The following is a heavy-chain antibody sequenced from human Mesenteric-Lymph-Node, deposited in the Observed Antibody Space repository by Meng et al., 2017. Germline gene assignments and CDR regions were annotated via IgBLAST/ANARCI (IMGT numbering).Heavy chain of an antibody. CDR3: ASGGKEYCSGGSCYFD. V-gene: IGHV3-13*01. CDR1: GFTFSSYD. Sequence: GRSLRPSCAPCGFTFSSYDMHWVRQATGKVLEWVSAIGTAGDTYYPGYVKGRFTISRNNTKNTLYQQLNSLRTEDTAVYYYASGGKEYCSGGSCYFDWGQGTLVTVSS. CDR2: IGTAGDT. J-gene: IGHJ4*02. D-gene: IGHD2-15*01.